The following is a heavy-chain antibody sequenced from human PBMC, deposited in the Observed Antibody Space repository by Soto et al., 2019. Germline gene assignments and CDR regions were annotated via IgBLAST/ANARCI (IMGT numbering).Heavy chain of an antibody. J-gene: IGHJ4*02. D-gene: IGHD1-26*01. V-gene: IGHV1-24*01. CDR1: GYTLTELS. CDR3: ATTRLWAYYFDY. Sequence: ASVKVSCKVSGYTLTELSMHWVRQAPGKGLEWMGGFDPEDGETIYAQKFQGRVTMTEDTSTDTAYMELSSLRSEDTAVHYCATTRLWAYYFDYWGQGTLVTVSS. CDR2: FDPEDGET.